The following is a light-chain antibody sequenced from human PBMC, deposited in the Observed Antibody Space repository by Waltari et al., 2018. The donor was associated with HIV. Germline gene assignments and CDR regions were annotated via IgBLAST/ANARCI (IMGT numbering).Light chain of an antibody. CDR3: QQYFGVPLT. CDR2: GAL. J-gene: IGKJ4*01. V-gene: IGKV1-NL1*01. Sequence: DIQMTQSPSSLSASIGDTVTVTCRASQDISNSVSWFQQRPGKAPKLLVHGALILQRGVPSRFCGIGSGTDYTLTISGLQAEDFATYFCQQYFGVPLTFGGGTRVDI. CDR1: QDISNS.